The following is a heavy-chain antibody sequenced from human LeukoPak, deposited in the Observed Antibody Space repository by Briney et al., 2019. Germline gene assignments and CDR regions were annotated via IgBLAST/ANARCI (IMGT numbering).Heavy chain of an antibody. CDR1: GGTFSSYA. CDR3: ARLVVVVAATDY. CDR2: IIPIFGTA. J-gene: IGHJ4*02. D-gene: IGHD2-15*01. Sequence: ASVKVSCKASGGTFSSYAISWVRQAPGQGLEWMGGIIPIFGTANYAQKFQGRVTITADESTSTAYMELSSLSSEDTAVYYCARLVVVVAATDYWGQGTLVTVSS. V-gene: IGHV1-69*13.